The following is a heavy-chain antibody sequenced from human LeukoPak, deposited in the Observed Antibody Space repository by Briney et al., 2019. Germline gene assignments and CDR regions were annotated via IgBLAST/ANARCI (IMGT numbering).Heavy chain of an antibody. V-gene: IGHV4-39*07. Sequence: SETLSLTCTVSGGSISSYYWGWIRQPPGKGLEWIGSIYYSGSIYYNPSLKSRVTISVDTSKNQFSLKLSSVTAADTAVYYCARVVVPAAIDYWGQGTLVTVSS. J-gene: IGHJ4*02. CDR2: IYYSGSI. CDR1: GGSISSYY. CDR3: ARVVVPAAIDY. D-gene: IGHD2-2*01.